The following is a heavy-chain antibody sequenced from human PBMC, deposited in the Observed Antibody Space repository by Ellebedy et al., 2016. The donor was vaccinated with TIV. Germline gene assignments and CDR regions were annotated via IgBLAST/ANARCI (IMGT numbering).Heavy chain of an antibody. CDR3: ARHALVVDIETYKWFDP. V-gene: IGHV4-34*12. Sequence: SETLSLTCAVYGGSFSGYYWSWIRQSPGKGLEWLGEIFHSGGTVYNPSLKSRVTISVDTSKHQSSLNLTSVTAADTAVYYCARHALVVDIETYKWFDPWGQGTLVTVSS. CDR2: IFHSGGT. CDR1: GGSFSGYY. J-gene: IGHJ5*02. D-gene: IGHD2-15*01.